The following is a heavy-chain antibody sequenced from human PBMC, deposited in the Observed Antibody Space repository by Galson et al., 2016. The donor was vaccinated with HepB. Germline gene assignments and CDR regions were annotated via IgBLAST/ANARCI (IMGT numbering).Heavy chain of an antibody. CDR1: GFTFSSYA. CDR3: AKPIYYHDRSPYTGGDQ. D-gene: IGHD3-10*02. J-gene: IGHJ4*02. CDR2: ISGSGANT. V-gene: IGHV3-23*01. Sequence: SLRLSCAASGFTFSSYAMTWVRQAPGKGLEWVSDISGSGANTYYADSVKGRFTISRDKSKNTLYLQMNSLRAEDTAIYYCAKPIYYHDRSPYTGGDQWGQGTLVTVSS.